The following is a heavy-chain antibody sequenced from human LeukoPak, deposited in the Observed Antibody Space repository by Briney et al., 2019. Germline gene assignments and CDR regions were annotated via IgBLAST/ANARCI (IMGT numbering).Heavy chain of an antibody. Sequence: GGSLRLSCAASGFTVSSNYMSWVRQAPGKGLEWVSVIYSGGSTYYADSVKGRFTISRDNSKNTLYLQINSLRAEDTAVYYCAKRGIDYGDFIDYWGQGTLVTVSS. D-gene: IGHD4-17*01. V-gene: IGHV3-53*01. J-gene: IGHJ4*02. CDR3: AKRGIDYGDFIDY. CDR2: IYSGGST. CDR1: GFTVSSNY.